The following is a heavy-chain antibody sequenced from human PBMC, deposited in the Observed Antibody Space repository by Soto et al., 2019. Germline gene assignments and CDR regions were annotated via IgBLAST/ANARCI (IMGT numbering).Heavy chain of an antibody. CDR1: GFTFSSYA. Sequence: EVQLLESGGDLVQPGGSLTLSCAASGFTFSSYAMGWVRQAPGTGLEWVSGIDGSGGDISIADSVKGRFTISRDNSQRTLFLHRSRLSAEDTGRDYCAKEVVSAAYVETSPCDLWGQGTLVTVSS. V-gene: IGHV3-23*01. J-gene: IGHJ5*02. CDR2: IDGSGGDI. D-gene: IGHD2-2*01. CDR3: AKEVVSAAYVETSPCDL.